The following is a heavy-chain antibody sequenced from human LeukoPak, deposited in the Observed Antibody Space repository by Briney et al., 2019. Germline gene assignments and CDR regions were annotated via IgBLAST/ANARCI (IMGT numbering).Heavy chain of an antibody. Sequence: ASVKVSCKASGGTFSSYAISWVRQAPGQGLEWLGRIIPILGIANYAQKFQGRVTITADKSTSTAYMELSSLRSEDTAAYYCVRDYYPEGYSSSWYVYWGQGTLVTVSS. J-gene: IGHJ4*02. V-gene: IGHV1-69*04. CDR1: GGTFSSYA. D-gene: IGHD6-13*01. CDR2: IIPILGIA. CDR3: VRDYYPEGYSSSWYVY.